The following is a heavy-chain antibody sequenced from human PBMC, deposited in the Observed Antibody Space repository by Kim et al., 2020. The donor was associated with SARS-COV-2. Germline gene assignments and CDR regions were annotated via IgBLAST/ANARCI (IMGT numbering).Heavy chain of an antibody. Sequence: ASVKVSCKASGYTFSDYYMYWVRRAPGHGLEWMGWINPRSGGTKFAQSFEGRVTMTRDTSMSTAYLELRRLTYDDAASYYCARGFSSPKYGLDVWGQGTTVTVSS. V-gene: IGHV1-2*02. CDR1: GYTFSDYY. J-gene: IGHJ6*02. CDR3: ARGFSSPKYGLDV. CDR2: INPRSGGT. D-gene: IGHD6-19*01.